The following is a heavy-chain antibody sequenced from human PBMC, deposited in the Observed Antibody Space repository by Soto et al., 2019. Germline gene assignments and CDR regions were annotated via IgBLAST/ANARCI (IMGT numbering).Heavy chain of an antibody. J-gene: IGHJ4*02. CDR3: ARDSNYAPFDY. CDR2: IWYDGSNK. Sequence: QVQLVESGGGVVQPGRSLRLSCAASEFTFSSYGMHWVRQAPGKGLEWVAVIWYDGSNKYYADSVKGRFTISRDNSKNTLYLQMNSLRAEDTAVYYCARDSNYAPFDYWGQGTLVTVSS. D-gene: IGHD4-4*01. V-gene: IGHV3-33*01. CDR1: EFTFSSYG.